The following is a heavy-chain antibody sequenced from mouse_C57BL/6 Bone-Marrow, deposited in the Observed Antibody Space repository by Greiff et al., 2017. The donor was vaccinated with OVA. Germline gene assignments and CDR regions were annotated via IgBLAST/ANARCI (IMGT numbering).Heavy chain of an antibody. CDR2: IHPNSGST. CDR1: GYTFTSYW. D-gene: IGHD1-2*01. J-gene: IGHJ3*01. V-gene: IGHV1-64*01. CDR3: ARSATRAWFAY. Sequence: QVQLQQPGAELVKPGASVKLSCKASGYTFTSYWMHWVKQRPGQGLEWIGMIHPNSGSTNYNEKFKSKATLTVDKSSSTAYMQLSSLTSEDSAVYCCARSATRAWFAYWGQGTLVTVSA.